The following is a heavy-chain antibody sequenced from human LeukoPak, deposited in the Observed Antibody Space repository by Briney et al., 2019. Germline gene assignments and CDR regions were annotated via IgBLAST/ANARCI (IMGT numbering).Heavy chain of an antibody. J-gene: IGHJ4*02. CDR1: GFTFSSYS. CDR3: ARGALDDYGDYAVY. Sequence: PEGSLRLSCAASGFTFSSYSMNWVRQAPGKGLEWVSSISSSSSYIYYADSVKGRFTISRDNAKNSLYLQMNSLRAEDTAVYYCARGALDDYGDYAVYWGQGTLVTVSS. D-gene: IGHD4-17*01. V-gene: IGHV3-21*01. CDR2: ISSSSSYI.